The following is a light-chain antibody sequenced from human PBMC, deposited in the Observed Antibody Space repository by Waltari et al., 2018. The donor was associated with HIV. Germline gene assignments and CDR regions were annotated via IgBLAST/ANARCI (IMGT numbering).Light chain of an antibody. CDR3: ATWDDTPTGHVL. V-gene: IGLV1-44*01. CDR2: SNN. J-gene: IGLJ2*01. CDR1: TSNIGTYV. Sequence: QSVLAQPPSVSGTPGQRVTISCSGTTSNIGTYVVNWYQQVPGTAPKLLISSNNQRPSGVPDRFSGFKSGTSASLAINGLQSEDEADYYCATWDDTPTGHVLFGGGTKVTVL.